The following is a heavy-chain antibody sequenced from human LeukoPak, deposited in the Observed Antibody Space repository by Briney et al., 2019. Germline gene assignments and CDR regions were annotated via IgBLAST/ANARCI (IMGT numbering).Heavy chain of an antibody. D-gene: IGHD1-14*01. CDR3: VGDLLIGGGSWSVPSLDS. CDR2: INVDGRRT. CDR1: GFIFSSHW. Sequence: SGGSLRPSCAASGFIFSSHWMHWVRQVPGKGLQWVSRINVDGRRTIYADSVKGRFAISRDNAKNTVSLQMNSLRVDDTAVYYCVGDLLIGGGSWSVPSLDSWGRGILVTVSS. J-gene: IGHJ4*02. V-gene: IGHV3-74*01.